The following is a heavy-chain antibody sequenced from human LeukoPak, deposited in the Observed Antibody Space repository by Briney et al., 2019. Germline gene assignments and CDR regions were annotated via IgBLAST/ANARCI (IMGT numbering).Heavy chain of an antibody. CDR3: ARGRDFWSGHISDY. CDR2: ISAYNGNT. Sequence: GASVKVSFKASGYTFTXYGISWVRQAPGQGPGWMGWISAYNGNTNYSQKLQGRVTMTTDTSTSTAYMELRSLRSDDTAVYYCARGRDFWSGHISDYWGQGTLVTVSS. D-gene: IGHD3-3*01. V-gene: IGHV1-18*01. J-gene: IGHJ4*02. CDR1: GYTFTXYG.